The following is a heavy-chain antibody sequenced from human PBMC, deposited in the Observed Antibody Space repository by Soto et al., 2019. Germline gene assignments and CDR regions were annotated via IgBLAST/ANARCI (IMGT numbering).Heavy chain of an antibody. CDR1: GYTFTTYG. V-gene: IGHV1-18*01. J-gene: IGHJ6*02. D-gene: IGHD3-9*01. CDR2: ISTYNGHT. CDR3: ARDYPYYDILTGYYAYYYYGMDV. Sequence: PQVKVSCKASGYTFTTYGINWVRQAPGQGLEWMGWISTYNGHTKYAPKPQGRVIMTTDTSTSAAYMELRSLRSDDTAAYYCARDYPYYDILTGYYAYYYYGMDVWGQGTTVTVSS.